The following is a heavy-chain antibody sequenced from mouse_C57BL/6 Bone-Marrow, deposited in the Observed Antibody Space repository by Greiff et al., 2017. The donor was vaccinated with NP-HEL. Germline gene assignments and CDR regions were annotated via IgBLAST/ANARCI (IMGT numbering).Heavy chain of an antibody. V-gene: IGHV1-42*01. CDR1: GYSFTGYY. CDR2: INPSTGGT. Sequence: VHVKQSGPELVKPGASVKISCKASGYSFTGYYMNWVKQSPEKSLEWIGEINPSTGGTTYNQKFKAKATLTVDKSSSTAYMQLKSLTSEDSAVYYCARERAQALDYWGQGTTLTVSS. J-gene: IGHJ2*01. D-gene: IGHD3-2*02. CDR3: ARERAQALDY.